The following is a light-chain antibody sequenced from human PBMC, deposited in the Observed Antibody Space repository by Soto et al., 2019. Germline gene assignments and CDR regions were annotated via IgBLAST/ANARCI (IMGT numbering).Light chain of an antibody. V-gene: IGKV1-39*01. Sequence: DIQMTQSPSSLSASVGDRVTITCRASQSIRSYLNWYQQKPGKAPKLLIYAASRLQSGVPSRFRGSGVGTEFTLTISSLQPEDFATYYCQQSYTIPWTFGQGTKVEIK. J-gene: IGKJ1*01. CDR1: QSIRSY. CDR2: AAS. CDR3: QQSYTIPWT.